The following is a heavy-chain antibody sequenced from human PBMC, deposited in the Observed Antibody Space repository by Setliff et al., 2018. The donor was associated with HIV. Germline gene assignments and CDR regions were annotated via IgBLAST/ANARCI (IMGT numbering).Heavy chain of an antibody. J-gene: IGHJ4*02. Sequence: SETLSLTCAVYGGSLSGFYWTWIRQPPGKGLEWIGDIDHIGRTNYNPSLKSRATISVYTTKNQFLLKLRSVTAADTAVYYCARGSYYDTSGYRPGYFDYWGQETLVTVSS. V-gene: IGHV4-34*01. CDR2: IDHIGRT. D-gene: IGHD3-22*01. CDR1: GGSLSGFY. CDR3: ARGSYYDTSGYRPGYFDY.